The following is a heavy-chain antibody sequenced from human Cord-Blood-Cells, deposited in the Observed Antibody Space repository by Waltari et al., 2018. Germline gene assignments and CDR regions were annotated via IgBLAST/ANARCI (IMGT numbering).Heavy chain of an antibody. CDR3: AFIAAAGAEVYYFDY. J-gene: IGHJ4*02. CDR2: IYYSGST. CDR1: GGSISSSSYY. D-gene: IGHD6-13*01. Sequence: QLQLQESGPGLVKPSETLSLTCTVSGGSISSSSYYWGWIRQPPGKGLEWIGSIYYSGSTYYNPSLKSRVTISVDTSKNQFSLELSSVTAADTAVYYCAFIAAAGAEVYYFDYWGQGTLVTVSS. V-gene: IGHV4-39*01.